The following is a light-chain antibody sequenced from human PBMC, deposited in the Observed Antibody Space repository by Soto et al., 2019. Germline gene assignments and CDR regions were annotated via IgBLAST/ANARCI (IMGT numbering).Light chain of an antibody. CDR1: QSVSSSY. CDR3: QQYGSSLYT. Sequence: EIVLTQSPGTLSLSPGERATLSCRASQSVSSSYLAWYQQKPGQAPRLLMYGAFNRATGIPDRFSGSGSGTDFTLTISRLEPEDFAVYYCQQYGSSLYTFGQGTKLEIK. V-gene: IGKV3-20*01. J-gene: IGKJ2*01. CDR2: GAF.